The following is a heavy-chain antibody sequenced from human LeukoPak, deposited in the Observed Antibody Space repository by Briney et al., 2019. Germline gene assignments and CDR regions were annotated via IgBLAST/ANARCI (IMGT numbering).Heavy chain of an antibody. Sequence: PGGSLRLSCAASGFTFSDYWMSWVRQAPGKGLEWVANIHQDGSEKYYVDSVEGRFTISRDNAKNSLYLQMNSLRVGDTAVYYCAREMGTRRPIDCWGQGTLVTVSS. D-gene: IGHD7-27*01. J-gene: IGHJ4*02. V-gene: IGHV3-7*01. CDR2: IHQDGSEK. CDR1: GFTFSDYW. CDR3: AREMGTRRPIDC.